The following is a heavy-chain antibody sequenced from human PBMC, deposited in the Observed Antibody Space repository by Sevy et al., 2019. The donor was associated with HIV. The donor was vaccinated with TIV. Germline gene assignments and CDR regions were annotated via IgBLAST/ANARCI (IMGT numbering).Heavy chain of an antibody. CDR1: GFTFSSYW. Sequence: GGSLSLSCAASGFTFSSYWMSWVRQPPGKGLEWVATMKEDGSERNYVDSVKGRFTISRDNAKNSLYLQMNSLRAEDTAVYYCVREGVGGYSYSLDCWGQGTLVTVSS. V-gene: IGHV3-7*01. D-gene: IGHD5-18*01. J-gene: IGHJ4*02. CDR2: MKEDGSER. CDR3: VREGVGGYSYSLDC.